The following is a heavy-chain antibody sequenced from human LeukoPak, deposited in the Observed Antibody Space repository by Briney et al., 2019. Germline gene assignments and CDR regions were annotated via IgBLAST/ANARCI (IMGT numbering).Heavy chain of an antibody. D-gene: IGHD3-16*01. CDR1: GFTFSSYW. Sequence: TGGSLRLSCAASGFTFSSYWMTWVRQAPGKGLEWVSAISGSGGLTNYADSVKGRFTISRDNSKNTLYLQMDSLRAEDTAIYYCAKDRGREGMKDVLIGHLDQWGQGTLVTVSS. V-gene: IGHV3-23*01. J-gene: IGHJ4*02. CDR3: AKDRGREGMKDVLIGHLDQ. CDR2: ISGSGGLT.